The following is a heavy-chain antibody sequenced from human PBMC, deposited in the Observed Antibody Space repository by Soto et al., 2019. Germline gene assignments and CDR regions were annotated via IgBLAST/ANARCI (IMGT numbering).Heavy chain of an antibody. CDR2: IYYSGST. J-gene: IGHJ6*02. V-gene: IGHV4-59*12. Sequence: SETLSLTCTVSGGSISSYYWSWIRQPPGKGLEWIGYIYYSGSTNYNPSLKSRVTISVDTSKNQFSLKLSSVTAADTAVYYCAKEGGRVVWFGELVGGGYYYGMDVWGQGTTVTVSS. CDR3: AKEGGRVVWFGELVGGGYYYGMDV. CDR1: GGSISSYY. D-gene: IGHD3-10*01.